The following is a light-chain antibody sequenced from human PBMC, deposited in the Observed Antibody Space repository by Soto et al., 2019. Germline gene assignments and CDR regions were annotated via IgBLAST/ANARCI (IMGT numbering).Light chain of an antibody. Sequence: DIQMTQSPSSLSASVGDIVTINFRASQSISSYLNFYQQKPGKAPKLLIYAASSLQSGVPSSFSGSGSGTDFTLTISSLQPEDFATYYCQQSYSTSPITFGQGTRLEIK. J-gene: IGKJ5*01. V-gene: IGKV1-39*01. CDR2: AAS. CDR3: QQSYSTSPIT. CDR1: QSISSY.